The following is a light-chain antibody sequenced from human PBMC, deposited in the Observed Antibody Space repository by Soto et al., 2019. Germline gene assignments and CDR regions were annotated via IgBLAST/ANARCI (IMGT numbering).Light chain of an antibody. CDR2: DAS. Sequence: DIVMTQSPATLSVSPWERATLSCRASLNVNSYLAWYQQKPGQAPRLLIYDASNRAAGIPARFSGSGSGTDFTLTISRLEPEDFAVYYCQQYGSSPVTFGQGTKVDIK. V-gene: IGKV3-20*01. CDR1: LNVNSY. J-gene: IGKJ1*01. CDR3: QQYGSSPVT.